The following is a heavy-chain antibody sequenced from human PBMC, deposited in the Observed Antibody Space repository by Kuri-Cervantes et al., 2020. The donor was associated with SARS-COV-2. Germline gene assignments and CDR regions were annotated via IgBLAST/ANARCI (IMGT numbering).Heavy chain of an antibody. Sequence: ALVKVSCKVSGYTLTELSMHWVRQAPGQGLEWMGWINPNSGGTNYAQKFQGRVTMTRDTSISTAYMELSRLRSDDTAVYYCARGPLPYDILTGYPMDYYYYMDVWGKGTTVTVSS. V-gene: IGHV1-2*02. J-gene: IGHJ6*03. CDR1: GYTLTELS. CDR3: ARGPLPYDILTGYPMDYYYYMDV. D-gene: IGHD3-9*01. CDR2: INPNSGGT.